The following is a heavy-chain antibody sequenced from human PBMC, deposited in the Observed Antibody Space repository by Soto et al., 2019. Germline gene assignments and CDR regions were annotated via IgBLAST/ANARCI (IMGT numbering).Heavy chain of an antibody. D-gene: IGHD3-9*01. Sequence: SETLSLTCTVSGGSVSGYYWNWIRQSPGKGLEWIGYIYYTESPSYNPSLRSRLTISVDTSKNQFYLRLSSVTAADTAVYYCARDWLSSYYYYGMDVWGQGTTVTVSS. V-gene: IGHV4-59*02. CDR2: IYYTESP. J-gene: IGHJ6*02. CDR3: ARDWLSSYYYYGMDV. CDR1: GGSVSGYY.